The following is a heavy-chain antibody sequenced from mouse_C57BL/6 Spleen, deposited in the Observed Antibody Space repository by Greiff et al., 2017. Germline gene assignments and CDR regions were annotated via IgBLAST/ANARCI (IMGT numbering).Heavy chain of an antibody. J-gene: IGHJ4*01. V-gene: IGHV5-4*03. CDR1: GFTFSSYA. CDR2: ISDGGSYT. CDR3: ARALDHYYAMDY. Sequence: EVKLVESGGGLVKPGGSLKLSCAASGFTFSSYAMSWVRQTPEKRLEWVATISDGGSYTYYPDNVKGRFPISRDNAKNNLYLQMSHLKSEDTAMYYCARALDHYYAMDYWGQGTSVTVSS.